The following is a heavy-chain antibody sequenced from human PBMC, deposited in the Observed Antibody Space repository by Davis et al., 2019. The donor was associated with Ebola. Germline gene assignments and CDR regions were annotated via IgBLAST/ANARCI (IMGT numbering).Heavy chain of an antibody. Sequence: PSETLSLTCTVSGGSISSYYWSWIRQPPGKGLEWIGYIYYTGSAYYNSSLNSRVTISVDTSKNQFSLKLSSVTAADTAMYYCAERGGSVWGQGTLVTVSS. CDR2: IYYTGSA. CDR3: AERGGSV. D-gene: IGHD3-16*01. J-gene: IGHJ4*02. CDR1: GGSISSYY. V-gene: IGHV4-59*01.